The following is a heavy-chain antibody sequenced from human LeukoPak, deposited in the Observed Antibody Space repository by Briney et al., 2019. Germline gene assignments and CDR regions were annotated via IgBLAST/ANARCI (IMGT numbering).Heavy chain of an antibody. CDR1: GFTFDDYA. D-gene: IGHD1-26*01. V-gene: IGHV3-9*01. J-gene: IGHJ4*02. CDR3: AKDNVFLGSGTPPGIDY. Sequence: GGSLRLSCAASGFTFDDYAMHWVRQAPGKGLEWVSGISWSSGSIGYADSVKGRFTISRDNAKNSLYLQMNSLRAEDTALYYCAKDNVFLGSGTPPGIDYWGQGTLVTVSS. CDR2: ISWSSGSI.